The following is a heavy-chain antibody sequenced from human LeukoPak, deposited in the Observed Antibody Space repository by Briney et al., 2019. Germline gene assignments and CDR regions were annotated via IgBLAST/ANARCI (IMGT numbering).Heavy chain of an antibody. J-gene: IGHJ4*02. CDR2: INSDGSTT. D-gene: IGHD3-10*01. CDR1: GFTFSSYW. CDR3: ARGNYYGQDY. Sequence: GGSLRLSCGASGFTFSSYWMHWVRQAPGKGLVWISRINSDGSTTSYADSVKGRLTISRDNAKNTLYLQMNSLRAEGTAVYYCARGNYYGQDYWGQGTLVTVSS. V-gene: IGHV3-74*01.